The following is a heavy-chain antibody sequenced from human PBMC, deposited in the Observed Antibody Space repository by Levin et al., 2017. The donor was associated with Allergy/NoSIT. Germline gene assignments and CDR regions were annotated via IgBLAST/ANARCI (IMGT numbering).Heavy chain of an antibody. D-gene: IGHD6-19*01. Sequence: GGSLRLSCAASGFTFDDYAMHWVRQAPGKGLEWVSGISWNSGSIGYADSVKGRFTISRDNAKNSLYLQMNSLRAEDTALYYCAKAKYSSGWRSDAFDNWGQGTMVTVSS. CDR2: ISWNSGSI. CDR3: AKAKYSSGWRSDAFDN. CDR1: GFTFDDYA. V-gene: IGHV3-9*01. J-gene: IGHJ3*02.